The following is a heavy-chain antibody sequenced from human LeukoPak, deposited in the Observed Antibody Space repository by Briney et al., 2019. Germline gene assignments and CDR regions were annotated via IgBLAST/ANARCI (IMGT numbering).Heavy chain of an antibody. Sequence: ASVKVSCKASGYIFTGYYMHWVRQAPGQGLEWMGWINPNSGDTKYAQKFQGRVTMTRDTSISTAYMDLSRLRSDDTAVYYCARDSYGSGSYWLDHWGQGTLVTVSP. D-gene: IGHD3-10*01. J-gene: IGHJ4*02. CDR3: ARDSYGSGSYWLDH. CDR2: INPNSGDT. CDR1: GYIFTGYY. V-gene: IGHV1-2*02.